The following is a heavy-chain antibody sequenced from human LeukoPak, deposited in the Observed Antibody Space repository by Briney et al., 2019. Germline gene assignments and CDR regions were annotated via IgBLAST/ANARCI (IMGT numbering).Heavy chain of an antibody. Sequence: GGSLRLSCAASGFTFSSYSMNWVRQGPGKGLEWVSSISSSSSYIYYADSVKGRFTISRDNAKNSLYLQMNSLRAEDTAVYYCARVGILNWFDPWGQGTLVTVSS. CDR1: GFTFSSYS. J-gene: IGHJ5*02. CDR3: ARVGILNWFDP. CDR2: ISSSSSYI. V-gene: IGHV3-21*01.